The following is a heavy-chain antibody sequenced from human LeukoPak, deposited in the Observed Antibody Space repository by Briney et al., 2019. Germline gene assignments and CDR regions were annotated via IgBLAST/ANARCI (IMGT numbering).Heavy chain of an antibody. D-gene: IGHD2-21*01. J-gene: IGHJ4*02. CDR2: IYASGYT. V-gene: IGHV4-4*07. CDR1: GDSISSYS. CDR3: ARNHIVTGTYFDS. Sequence: SETLSLTCTVSGDSISSYSWSWVRQPAGKGLEWIGRIYASGYTDYYPSLRSRVTMSVDTSKNQFSLKLTSATAADTSVFFCARNHIVTGTYFDSWGPGTLVTVSS.